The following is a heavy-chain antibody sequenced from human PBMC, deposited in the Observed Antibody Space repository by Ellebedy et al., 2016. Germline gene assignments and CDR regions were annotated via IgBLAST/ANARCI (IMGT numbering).Heavy chain of an antibody. J-gene: IGHJ3*01. CDR2: IYPGDSDT. CDR3: ARLEGGASDF. Sequence: GGSLRLXXKGSGYSFTSYWIGWVRQMPGKGLEWMGIIYPGDSDTRYSPSFQGQVTISADKSISTAYLQWSSLKASDTAMFYCARLEGGASDFWGQGTMVTVSS. D-gene: IGHD1-1*01. CDR1: GYSFTSYW. V-gene: IGHV5-51*01.